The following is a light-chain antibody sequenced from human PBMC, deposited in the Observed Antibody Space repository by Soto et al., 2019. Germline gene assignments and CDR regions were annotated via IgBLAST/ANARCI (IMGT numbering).Light chain of an antibody. Sequence: SYELTQPPSVSVAPGKTARITCGGDSIESKSVHWYQQRPGQAPVLVMYYDSDRPSGIPERFSGSNSENTATLTISRVEPGDEAYYYCQVGESITALGVLGGGTKLTV. V-gene: IGLV3-21*01. J-gene: IGLJ2*01. CDR3: QVGESITALGV. CDR2: YDS. CDR1: SIESKS.